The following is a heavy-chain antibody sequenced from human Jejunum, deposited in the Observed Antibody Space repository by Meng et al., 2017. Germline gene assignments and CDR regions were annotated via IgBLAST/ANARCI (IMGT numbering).Heavy chain of an antibody. Sequence: QGRLQGSGPGLGNPSGTLSLTCAVYGGSISSSSWWSWVRQPPGKGLEWIREISLSGSPSYNPSLRTRVTISIDTSRNQFSLSLSSVTAADTAVYYCARHGAAPYFDDWGQGSLVTVSS. CDR1: GGSISSSSW. D-gene: IGHD2-15*01. CDR3: ARHGAAPYFDD. J-gene: IGHJ4*02. V-gene: IGHV4-4*02. CDR2: ISLSGSP.